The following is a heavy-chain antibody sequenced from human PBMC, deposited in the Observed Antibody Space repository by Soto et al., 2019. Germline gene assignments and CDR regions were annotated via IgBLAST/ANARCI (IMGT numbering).Heavy chain of an antibody. V-gene: IGHV1-46*01. Sequence: ASVKVSCKASGYTFTNYYMHWVRQAPRQGLEWMGIINPTTGSTVYAQKFEGRVTMTWVTTTRTVYMELSNLRSEDTAVYYCAREMADSSGYYYDRWGQGTLVTVSS. CDR1: GYTFTNYY. J-gene: IGHJ4*02. D-gene: IGHD3-22*01. CDR3: AREMADSSGYYYDR. CDR2: INPTTGST.